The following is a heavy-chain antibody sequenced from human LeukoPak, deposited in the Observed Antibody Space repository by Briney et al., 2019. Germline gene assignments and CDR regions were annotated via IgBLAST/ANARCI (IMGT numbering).Heavy chain of an antibody. D-gene: IGHD1-26*01. V-gene: IGHV3-64*01. J-gene: IGHJ4*02. Sequence: GGSLRLSCATSGFVFSNYAMNWVRQAPGKGLEYVSAITGDGSTPYYANSVKGRFTISRDNSRNTLYLQMGSLRSEDMAVYYCAKDWPSSGSYQGLFDYWGQGTLVTVSS. CDR2: ITGDGSTP. CDR1: GFVFSNYA. CDR3: AKDWPSSGSYQGLFDY.